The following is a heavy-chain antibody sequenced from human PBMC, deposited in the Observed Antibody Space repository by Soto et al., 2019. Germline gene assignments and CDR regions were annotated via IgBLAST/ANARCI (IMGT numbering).Heavy chain of an antibody. CDR2: TGYTSRWYN. V-gene: IGHV6-1*01. J-gene: IGHJ4*02. CDR1: GDSISTNNVA. CDR3: ARGKYSAFDY. Sequence: QVQLQQSGPGLVQPSQTLSLTCAISGDSISTNNVAWNWIRQSPSGGLEWLGRTGYTSRWYNDYAVSVRSRITINPDTSKNQFSLQLNSVTLDDTAVYYCARGKYSAFDYWGQGTLVTVSS. D-gene: IGHD5-18*01.